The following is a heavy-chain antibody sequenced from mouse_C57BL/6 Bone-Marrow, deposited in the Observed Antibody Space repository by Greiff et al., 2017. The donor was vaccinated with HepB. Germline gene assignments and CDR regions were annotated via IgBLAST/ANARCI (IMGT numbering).Heavy chain of an antibody. CDR1: GYAFSSSW. CDR3: APAYYSNYVDYAMDY. J-gene: IGHJ4*01. Sequence: QVQLKQPGPELVKPGASVKISCKASGYAFSSSWMNWVKQRPGKGLEWIGRIYPGDGDTNYNGKFKGKATLTADKSSSTAYMQLSSLTSEDSAVYFCAPAYYSNYVDYAMDYWGQGTSVTVSS. CDR2: IYPGDGDT. D-gene: IGHD2-5*01. V-gene: IGHV1-82*01.